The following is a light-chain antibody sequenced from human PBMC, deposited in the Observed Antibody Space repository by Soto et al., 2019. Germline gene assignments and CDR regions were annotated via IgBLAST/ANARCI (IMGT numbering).Light chain of an antibody. CDR1: QSLVHSDGIAY. J-gene: IGKJ5*01. V-gene: IGKV2-30*02. Sequence: VLTQSPLYLPFTLGQPASISCKSNQSLVHSDGIAYFSWFQQRPGRSTRRLIYKVSNRDSGVPARFSGSGSGTDFALKISRVEAEDVGVYYCMQGTHWPITFGQGTRLEIK. CDR3: MQGTHWPIT. CDR2: KVS.